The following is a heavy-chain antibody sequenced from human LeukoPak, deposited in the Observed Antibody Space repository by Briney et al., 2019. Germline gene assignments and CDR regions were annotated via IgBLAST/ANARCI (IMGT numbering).Heavy chain of an antibody. V-gene: IGHV3-23*01. J-gene: IGHJ4*02. CDR2: IADSGGST. D-gene: IGHD3-22*01. Sequence: PGGSLRLSCAASGFTFSSYEMNWVRQAPGKGLEWVSTIADSGGSTYYADSVKGRFTISRDNSKNTVYLQMNSLSAEDTAVYYCANKYYYDSSGSSSYYFDYWGQGTLVTVSS. CDR1: GFTFSSYE. CDR3: ANKYYYDSSGSSSYYFDY.